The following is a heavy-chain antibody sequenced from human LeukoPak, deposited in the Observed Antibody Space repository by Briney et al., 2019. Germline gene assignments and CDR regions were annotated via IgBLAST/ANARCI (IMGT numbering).Heavy chain of an antibody. CDR3: AREKREGPPGPVDY. V-gene: IGHV4-39*07. Sequence: SETLSLTCTVSGGSISSSSYYWGWIRQPPGKGLEWIGSIYYSGSTYYNPSLKSRVTISVDTSKNQFSLKLSSVTAADTAVYYCAREKREGPPGPVDYWGQGTLVTVSS. J-gene: IGHJ4*02. D-gene: IGHD1-14*01. CDR2: IYYSGST. CDR1: GGSISSSSYY.